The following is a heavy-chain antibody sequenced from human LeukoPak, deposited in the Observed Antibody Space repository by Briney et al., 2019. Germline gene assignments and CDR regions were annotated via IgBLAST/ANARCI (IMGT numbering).Heavy chain of an antibody. V-gene: IGHV3-53*01. Sequence: QTGGSLRLSCAASGFTVSSNYMSWVRQAPGKGLEWVSIIYSGGSTFYPDSVKGRFTISRDNSKNTLYLQMNSLRAEDTAVYYCARGGSYLSAFDIWGQGTMVTVSS. CDR1: GFTVSSNY. CDR2: IYSGGST. D-gene: IGHD1-26*01. J-gene: IGHJ3*02. CDR3: ARGGSYLSAFDI.